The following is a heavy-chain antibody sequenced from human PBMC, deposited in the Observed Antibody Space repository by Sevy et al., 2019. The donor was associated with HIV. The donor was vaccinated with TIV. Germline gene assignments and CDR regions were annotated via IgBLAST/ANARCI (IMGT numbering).Heavy chain of an antibody. CDR1: GGSLISPTFY. CDR3: VRDHHLRGRHWFDS. D-gene: IGHD3-16*01. Sequence: SDTLSLTCTASGGSLISPTFYWGWVRQPPGERLEWIAAMHYGGNTYYNPSLKGRVAMSVDTSKNQFSLNLTSVTAADAAVYHCVRDHHLRGRHWFDSWGQGALVTVSS. J-gene: IGHJ5*01. CDR2: MHYGGNT. V-gene: IGHV4-39*02.